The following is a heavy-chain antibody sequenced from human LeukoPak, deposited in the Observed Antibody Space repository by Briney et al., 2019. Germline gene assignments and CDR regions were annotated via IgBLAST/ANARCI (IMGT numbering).Heavy chain of an antibody. CDR1: GYTLTELS. CDR2: FDPEDGEA. V-gene: IGHV1-24*01. D-gene: IGHD6-19*01. J-gene: IGHJ3*01. Sequence: ASVKVSCKVSGYTLTELSMHWVRQAPGKGLEWLGGFDPEDGEAIYAQKFQGRVTMTEDTSTDTTYAELSSLRSEDTAVYYCATDAGYSSGPNAFDLWGQGTMVTVSS. CDR3: ATDAGYSSGPNAFDL.